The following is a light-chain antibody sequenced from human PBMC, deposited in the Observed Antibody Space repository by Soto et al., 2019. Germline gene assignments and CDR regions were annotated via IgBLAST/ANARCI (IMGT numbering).Light chain of an antibody. V-gene: IGKV3-11*01. CDR1: QSVSSY. J-gene: IGKJ4*01. Sequence: EIVLTQSPATLSLSPGEGATLSCRASQSVSSYLAWYQQKPGQAPRLLIYDASNRATGIPARFSGSGSETDFTLTISSLEPEDFAVYYCQQRTNWPLTFGGGTKVEI. CDR3: QQRTNWPLT. CDR2: DAS.